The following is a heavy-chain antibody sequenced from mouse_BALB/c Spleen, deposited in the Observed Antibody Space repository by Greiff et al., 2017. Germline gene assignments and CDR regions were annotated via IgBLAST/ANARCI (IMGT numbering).Heavy chain of an antibody. CDR2: ISSGGST. Sequence: EVKLMESGGGLVKPGGSLKLSCAASGFTFSSYAMSWVRQTPEKRLEWVASISSGGSTYYPDSVKGRFTISRDNARNILYLQMSSLRSEDTAMYYCARDRSYAMDYWGQGTSVTVSS. V-gene: IGHV5-6-5*01. CDR1: GFTFSSYA. CDR3: ARDRSYAMDY. J-gene: IGHJ4*01. D-gene: IGHD2-14*01.